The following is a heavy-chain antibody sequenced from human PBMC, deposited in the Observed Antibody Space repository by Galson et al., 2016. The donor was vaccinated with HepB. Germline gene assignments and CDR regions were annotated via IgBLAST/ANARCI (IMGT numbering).Heavy chain of an antibody. J-gene: IGHJ4*02. CDR3: ARDYFDFWGGYYSVSDY. D-gene: IGHD3-3*01. CDR1: GFTFSSYS. V-gene: IGHV3-48*01. Sequence: SLRLSCATSGFTFSSYSMNWVRQAPGKGLEWISYIRGSGTTTYYADSVKGRFTVTRDNAKNSLFLQMNSLRVEDTARYYCARDYFDFWGGYYSVSDYWGQGAQVTVSS. CDR2: IRGSGTTT.